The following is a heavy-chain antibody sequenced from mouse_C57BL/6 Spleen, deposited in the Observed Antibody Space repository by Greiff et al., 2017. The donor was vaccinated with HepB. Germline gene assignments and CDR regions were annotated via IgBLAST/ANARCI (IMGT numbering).Heavy chain of an antibody. CDR3: ARGYYYGSSYDY. CDR1: GYTFTSYG. J-gene: IGHJ2*01. Sequence: VQLQQSGAELARPGASVKLSCKASGYTFTSYGISWVKQRTGQGLEWIGEIYPRSGNTYYNEKLKGKATLTADKSSSTAYMELRSLTSEDSAVYFCARGYYYGSSYDYWGQGTTLTVSS. V-gene: IGHV1-81*01. D-gene: IGHD1-1*01. CDR2: IYPRSGNT.